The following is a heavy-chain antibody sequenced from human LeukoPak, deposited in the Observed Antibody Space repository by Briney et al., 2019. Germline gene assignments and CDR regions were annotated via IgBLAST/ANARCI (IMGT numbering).Heavy chain of an antibody. CDR2: IKSKTDGGTT. V-gene: IGHV3-15*07. Sequence: GGSLRLSCAASGFTFSNAWMNWVRQAPGKGLEWVGRIKSKTDGGTTDFAAPVKGRFTISRDDSENTLYLQTNSLKTEDTAVDYCRLEWFGESPPRDFWGQATLVTVSS. J-gene: IGHJ4*02. CDR3: RLEWFGESPPRDF. CDR1: GFTFSNAW. D-gene: IGHD3-10*01.